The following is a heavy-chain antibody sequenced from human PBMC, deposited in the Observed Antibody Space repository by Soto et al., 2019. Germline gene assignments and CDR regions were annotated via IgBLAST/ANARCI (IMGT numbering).Heavy chain of an antibody. D-gene: IGHD3-9*01. J-gene: IGHJ4*02. CDR3: ATLWAPISYFDY. Sequence: FETLSLTWTVFCGSISNIGYYRGWIRQPAGKGLEWIGSIYYSESTYYNPSLKNRVTISVDTSKNQFSLKLSSVTAADTAVYYCATLWAPISYFDYWGQGTLVTVSS. V-gene: IGHV4-39*01. CDR2: IYYSEST. CDR1: CGSISNIGYY.